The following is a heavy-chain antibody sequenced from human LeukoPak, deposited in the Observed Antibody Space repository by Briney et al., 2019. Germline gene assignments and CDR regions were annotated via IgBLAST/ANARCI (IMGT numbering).Heavy chain of an antibody. CDR1: GGSISSYY. CDR2: IYYSGST. V-gene: IGHV4-59*01. CDR3: ARGIAAAGTGPTHPFDY. D-gene: IGHD6-13*01. J-gene: IGHJ4*02. Sequence: SETLSLTCTVSGGSISSYYWSWLRQPPGKGLEWIGNIYYSGSTNYNPSLKSRVTISVDTSKNQFSLQLSSVTAADTAVYYCARGIAAAGTGPTHPFDYWGQGTLVTVSS.